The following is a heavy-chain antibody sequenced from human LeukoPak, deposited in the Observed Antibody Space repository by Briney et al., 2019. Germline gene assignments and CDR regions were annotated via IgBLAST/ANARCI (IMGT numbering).Heavy chain of an antibody. CDR3: ARENWVFDY. CDR2: INHSGST. Sequence: SETLSLTCAVYGGSFSGYYWSWIRQPPGKGLEWIGEINHSGSTYYNPSLKSRVTISVDTSKNQISLKVRSVTAADTAVYYCARENWVFDYWGQGILVTVSS. V-gene: IGHV4-34*01. CDR1: GGSFSGYY. D-gene: IGHD7-27*01. J-gene: IGHJ4*02.